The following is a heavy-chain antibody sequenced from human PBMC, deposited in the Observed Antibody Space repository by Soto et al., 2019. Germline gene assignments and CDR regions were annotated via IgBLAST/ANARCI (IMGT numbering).Heavy chain of an antibody. D-gene: IGHD6-19*01. CDR2: ISAYNGNT. J-gene: IGHJ6*02. V-gene: IGHV1-18*01. Sequence: QVQLVQSGAEVKKPGASVKVSCKASGYTFTSYGISWVRQAPGQGLEWMGWISAYNGNTNYAQKLQGRVTMTTDTSTSTAYIELRSLRSDDTAVYYCAREAVAGIFYYYYGMDVWGQGTTVTVSS. CDR3: AREAVAGIFYYYYGMDV. CDR1: GYTFTSYG.